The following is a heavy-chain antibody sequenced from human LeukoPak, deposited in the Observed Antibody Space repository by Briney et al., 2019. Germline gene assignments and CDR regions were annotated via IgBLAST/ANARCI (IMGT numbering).Heavy chain of an antibody. Sequence: GESLKISCKGSGYSFTSYWIGWVRQMPGKGLEWMGIIYPGDSDTRYSPSFQGQVTISADKSISTAYLQWSSLKASDTAMYYCARTERLSGWSNWFDPWGQGTLVTVSX. V-gene: IGHV5-51*01. CDR1: GYSFTSYW. D-gene: IGHD6-19*01. J-gene: IGHJ5*02. CDR3: ARTERLSGWSNWFDP. CDR2: IYPGDSDT.